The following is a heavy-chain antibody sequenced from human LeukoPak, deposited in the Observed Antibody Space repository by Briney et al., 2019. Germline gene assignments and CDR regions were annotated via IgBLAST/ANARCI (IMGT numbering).Heavy chain of an antibody. D-gene: IGHD6-19*01. J-gene: IGHJ4*02. CDR1: GFTFNRYG. V-gene: IGHV3-33*01. CDR2: IWYDGGNK. Sequence: GRSLRLSCAASGFTFNRYGMHWVRQAPCQVLEWVTVIWYDGGNKYYADYVKGRFTISRDNSKNTLYLQMNSLRAEDTAVYYCARDPSAVASYFDYWGQGTLVTVSS. CDR3: ARDPSAVASYFDY.